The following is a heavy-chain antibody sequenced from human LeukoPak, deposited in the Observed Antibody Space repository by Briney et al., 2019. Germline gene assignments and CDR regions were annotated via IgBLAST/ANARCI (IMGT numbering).Heavy chain of an antibody. CDR1: GYTFTGYY. V-gene: IGHV1-2*02. J-gene: IGHJ4*02. CDR3: ARGASITMVRGVIILSFDY. D-gene: IGHD3-10*01. Sequence: ASVKVSCKASGYTFTGYYMHWVRQAPGQGLEWMGWINPNSGGTTYAQKFQGRVTMTRDTSISTAYMELSRLRSDDTAVYYCARGASITMVRGVIILSFDYWGQGTLVTVSS. CDR2: INPNSGGT.